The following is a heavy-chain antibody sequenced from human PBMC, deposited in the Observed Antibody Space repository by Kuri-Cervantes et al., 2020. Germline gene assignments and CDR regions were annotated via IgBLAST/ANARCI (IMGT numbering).Heavy chain of an antibody. CDR3: ARSGYYDSSGSVDY. J-gene: IGHJ4*02. CDR2: ITPIFGTA. V-gene: IGHV1-69*13. CDR1: GGTFSSYA. D-gene: IGHD3-22*01. Sequence: SVKVSCKASGGTFSSYAISWVRQAPGQGLEWMGGITPIFGTANYAQKFQGRVTITADESTSTAYMELSSLRSEDTAVYYCARSGYYDSSGSVDYWGQGTLVTVSS.